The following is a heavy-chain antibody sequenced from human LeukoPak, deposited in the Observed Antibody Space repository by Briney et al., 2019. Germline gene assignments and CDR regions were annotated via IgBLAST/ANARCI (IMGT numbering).Heavy chain of an antibody. V-gene: IGHV4-61*09. Sequence: MASETLSLTCTVSGGSVSSGTYYWSWIRQPAGKGLEWIGHIYTSESTNYNPSLKSRVTISVDTSKNQFSLRLSSVTAADTAVYYCARDGDFYYFDYWGQGTLVTVSS. CDR1: GGSVSSGTYY. CDR3: ARDGDFYYFDY. J-gene: IGHJ4*02. CDR2: IYTSEST.